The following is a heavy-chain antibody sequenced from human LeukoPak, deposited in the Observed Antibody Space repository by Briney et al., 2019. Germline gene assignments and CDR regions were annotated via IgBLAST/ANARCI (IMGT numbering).Heavy chain of an antibody. D-gene: IGHD3-10*01. V-gene: IGHV3-30*18. CDR2: ISYGGSNK. CDR3: AKDAYYYGSGSYYFDY. Sequence: GGSLRLSCAASGFTFSSYVMHWVRQAPGKGLEWVAVISYGGSNKYYADSVKGRFTTSRDNSKNTLYLQMDSLRAEDTAVYYCAKDAYYYGSGSYYFDYWGQGTLVTVSS. CDR1: GFTFSSYV. J-gene: IGHJ4*02.